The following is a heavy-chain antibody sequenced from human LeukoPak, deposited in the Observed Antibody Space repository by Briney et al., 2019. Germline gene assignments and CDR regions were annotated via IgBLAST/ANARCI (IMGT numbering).Heavy chain of an antibody. D-gene: IGHD3-10*01. J-gene: IGHJ4*02. CDR1: GFTFRNCA. CDR2: ISGTGYNT. CDR3: AKHVSGSLFYFDY. Sequence: PGGSLRLSCAASGFTFRNCAMSWDRQAPGKGLEWVSGISGTGYNTYYADSVKGRFTISRDNSKNTLYLQMNSLGAEDTAVYYCAKHVSGSLFYFDYWGQRTLVTVSS. V-gene: IGHV3-23*01.